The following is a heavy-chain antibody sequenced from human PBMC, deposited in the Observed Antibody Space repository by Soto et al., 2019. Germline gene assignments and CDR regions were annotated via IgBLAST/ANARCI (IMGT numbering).Heavy chain of an antibody. V-gene: IGHV4-30-2*01. D-gene: IGHD1-26*01. CDR3: ARAGKVGAKRYYFDY. J-gene: IGHJ4*02. Sequence: QLQLQESGSGLVKPSQTLSLTCAVSGGSISSGGYSWSWIRQPPGKGLEWIGYIYHSGSTYYNPSLKSRVTISVDRSKNQFSLKLSSVTAADTAVYDCARAGKVGAKRYYFDYWGQGTLVTVSS. CDR2: IYHSGST. CDR1: GGSISSGGYS.